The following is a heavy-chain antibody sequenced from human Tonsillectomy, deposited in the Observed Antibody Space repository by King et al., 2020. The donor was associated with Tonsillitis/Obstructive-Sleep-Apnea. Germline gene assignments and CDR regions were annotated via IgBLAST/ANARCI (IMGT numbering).Heavy chain of an antibody. J-gene: IGHJ4*02. CDR3: ARDYCSSTSCYQRYFDY. CDR1: GYTFTSSG. V-gene: IGHV1-18*01. CDR2: ISAYNGNT. D-gene: IGHD2-2*01. Sequence: VQLVESGAEVKKPGASVKVSCTASGYTFTSSGISWVRQAPGHGLEWMGWISAYNGNTNYAQKLQGRVTMTTDTSTSTAYMELRSLRSDDTAVYYCARDYCSSTSCYQRYFDYWGQGTLVTVSS.